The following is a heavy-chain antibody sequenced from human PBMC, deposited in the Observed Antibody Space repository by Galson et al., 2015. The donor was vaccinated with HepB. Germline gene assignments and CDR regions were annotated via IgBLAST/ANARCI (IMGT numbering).Heavy chain of an antibody. CDR2: INPNSGGT. Sequence: SVKVSCKASGYTFTGYYMHWVRQAPGQGLEWMGWINPNSGGTNYAQKFQGRVTMTRDTSISTAYMELSRLRSDDTAVYYCARDRAMYNWNYIFDPWGQGTLVTVSS. D-gene: IGHD1-7*01. CDR1: GYTFTGYY. CDR3: ARDRAMYNWNYIFDP. V-gene: IGHV1-2*02. J-gene: IGHJ5*02.